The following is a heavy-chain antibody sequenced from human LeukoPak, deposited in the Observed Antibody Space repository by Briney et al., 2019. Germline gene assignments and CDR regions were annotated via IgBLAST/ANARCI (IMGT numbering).Heavy chain of an antibody. CDR1: GFTFSNYA. J-gene: IGHJ4*02. Sequence: GGSLRLSCAASGFTFSNYAMHWVRHAPGTGLEVVAGIWFDGTNKYYGDSVRGRFTISRDNSKNRLYLQMNSLRAEDTAVYYCAKARGSGWHDPWYLDYWGQGTLVTVSS. V-gene: IGHV3-33*06. D-gene: IGHD6-19*01. CDR2: IWFDGTNK. CDR3: AKARGSGWHDPWYLDY.